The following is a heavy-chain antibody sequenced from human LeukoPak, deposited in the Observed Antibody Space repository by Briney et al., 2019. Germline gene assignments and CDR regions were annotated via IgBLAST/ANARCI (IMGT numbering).Heavy chain of an antibody. J-gene: IGHJ6*03. Sequence: PGGSLRLSCAASGLSISSYEMNWVRQAPGKGLEWVSHISSSGSTIWYADSVKGRFTISRDNAKNSLYLQMNSLRAEDTAVYYCARVELAPYYYYMDVWGKGTTVTVSS. CDR3: ARVELAPYYYYMDV. D-gene: IGHD1-7*01. CDR1: GLSISSYE. CDR2: ISSSGSTI. V-gene: IGHV3-48*03.